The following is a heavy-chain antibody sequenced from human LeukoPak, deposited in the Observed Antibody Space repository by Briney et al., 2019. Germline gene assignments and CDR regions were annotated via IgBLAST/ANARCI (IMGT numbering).Heavy chain of an antibody. CDR3: ARQRAHYYYCYVGV. Sequence: PSETLSLTCTVSGGSINTANCYWGWLRQPPGKGLEWIGSIYYSETTYDNPSLKSRVTISIETSKNQFSLRLSSVPASDPYVYYCARQRAHYYYCYVGVWGEGTTVAVS. V-gene: IGHV4-39*01. CDR1: GGSINTANCY. CDR2: IYYSETT. J-gene: IGHJ6*03.